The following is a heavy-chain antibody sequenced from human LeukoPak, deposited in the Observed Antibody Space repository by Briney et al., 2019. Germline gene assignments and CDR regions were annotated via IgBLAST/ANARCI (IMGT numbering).Heavy chain of an antibody. J-gene: IGHJ4*02. CDR3: ARTSVGDYHNPFDY. CDR2: IYYSGST. Sequence: PSETLSLTCTVSGGSISSSSYYWGWIRQPPGKGLEWIGSIYYSGSTYYNPSLKSRVTISVDTSKNQFSLKLSSVTAADTAVYYCARTSVGDYHNPFDYWGQGTLVTVSS. V-gene: IGHV4-39*01. D-gene: IGHD4-17*01. CDR1: GGSISSSSYY.